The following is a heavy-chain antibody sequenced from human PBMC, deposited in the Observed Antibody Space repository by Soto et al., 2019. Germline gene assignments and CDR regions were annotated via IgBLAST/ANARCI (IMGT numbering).Heavy chain of an antibody. J-gene: IGHJ1*01. V-gene: IGHV3-23*01. CDR2: ISGSGDST. CDR3: AKGVPGIAVAGTGYFQH. D-gene: IGHD6-19*01. CDR1: GFTFSSYA. Sequence: EVQLLESGGGLVQPGGSLRLSCAASGFTFSSYAMSWVRQAPGKGLEWVSGISGSGDSTYYADSVKGRFTIPRDNSKKTGDLKMNSLRAEDTAVYYCAKGVPGIAVAGTGYFQHWGQGTLVTVSS.